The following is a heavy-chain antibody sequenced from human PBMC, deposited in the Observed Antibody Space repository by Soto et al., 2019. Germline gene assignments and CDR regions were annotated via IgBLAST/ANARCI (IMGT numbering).Heavy chain of an antibody. D-gene: IGHD1-1*01. Sequence: QITLKESGPTLVKPTQTLTLTCTFSGFSLSTIGVGVGWIRQPPGKALEWLALIYWDDDKRYSPSLKSRLTITKDTSKNQVVLTMTNMDPVDTATYYCAHRKLVGTTGTTDVYFDYWGQGTLVTVSS. CDR3: AHRKLVGTTGTTDVYFDY. J-gene: IGHJ4*02. CDR2: IYWDDDK. CDR1: GFSLSTIGVG. V-gene: IGHV2-5*02.